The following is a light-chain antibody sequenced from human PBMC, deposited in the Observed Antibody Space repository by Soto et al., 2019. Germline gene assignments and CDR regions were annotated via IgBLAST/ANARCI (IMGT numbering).Light chain of an antibody. CDR2: GVS. V-gene: IGLV2-8*01. J-gene: IGLJ2*01. CDR3: SSYAGSNSYVV. CDR1: SSDIGAYNF. Sequence: QSALTQPPSASGSPGQSVSISCTGTSSDIGAYNFVSWYQQHPGKAPRLMIYGVSKRPSGVPDRFSGSKSGNTAFLTVSGLQAEDEADYYCSSYAGSNSYVVFGGGTK.